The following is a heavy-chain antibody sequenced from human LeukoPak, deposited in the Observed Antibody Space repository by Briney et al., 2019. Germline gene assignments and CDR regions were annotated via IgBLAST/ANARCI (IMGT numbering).Heavy chain of an antibody. J-gene: IGHJ2*01. Sequence: GGSLRLSCAAAGFTFSRYWMTWVRQAPGKGLEWVANIKQDGGEKSYVDSVKGRFTISRDNAKNSLFLQMNSLRAEDTAIYYCARSVYSGYYYSSRYFDPWGRGTLVTVSS. CDR2: IKQDGGEK. V-gene: IGHV3-7*01. CDR3: ARSVYSGYYYSSRYFDP. D-gene: IGHD1-26*01. CDR1: GFTFSRYW.